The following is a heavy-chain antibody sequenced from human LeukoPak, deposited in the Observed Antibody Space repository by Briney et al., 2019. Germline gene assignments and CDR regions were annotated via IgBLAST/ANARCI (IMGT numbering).Heavy chain of an antibody. J-gene: IGHJ4*02. Sequence: GGSLRLSCAASGFTFSSYSMNWVRQAPGKGLEWVSSISYSSRYIYYADSVKGQFTISRDNAKNSLYLQMNSLRAEDTAVYYCARDAPNDYCSSTSCYTLGYWGQGTLVTVSS. V-gene: IGHV3-21*01. CDR1: GFTFSSYS. CDR2: ISYSSRYI. D-gene: IGHD2-2*02. CDR3: ARDAPNDYCSSTSCYTLGY.